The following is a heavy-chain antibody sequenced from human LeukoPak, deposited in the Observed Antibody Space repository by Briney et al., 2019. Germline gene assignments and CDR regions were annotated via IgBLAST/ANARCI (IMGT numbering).Heavy chain of an antibody. D-gene: IGHD3-3*01. J-gene: IGHJ4*02. Sequence: GGSLRLSCAASGFTFSNAWMSWVRQAPGKGREWVGRIKSKTDGGTTDYAAPVSGRFPISRDDSKNTLYLQMNSLKTEDTAVYYCTTDLYYDFWSGNAYWGQGTLVTVSS. CDR3: TTDLYYDFWSGNAY. CDR2: IKSKTDGGTT. CDR1: GFTFSNAW. V-gene: IGHV3-15*01.